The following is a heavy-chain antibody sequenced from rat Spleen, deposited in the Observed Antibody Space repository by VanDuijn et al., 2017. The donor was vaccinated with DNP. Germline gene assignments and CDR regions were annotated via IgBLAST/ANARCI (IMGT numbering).Heavy chain of an antibody. CDR3: ARDPYNSGFDY. D-gene: IGHD4-3*01. V-gene: IGHV2S12*01. Sequence: QVQLKESGPGLVQPSQTLSLTCTVSGFSLTSYGVSWVRQPPGKGLEWIAAISSGGSTYYNSALKSRLSISRDTSKSQVFLKVNSLQTEDTATYYCARDPYNSGFDYWGQGVMVTVSS. J-gene: IGHJ2*01. CDR1: GFSLTSYG. CDR2: ISSGGST.